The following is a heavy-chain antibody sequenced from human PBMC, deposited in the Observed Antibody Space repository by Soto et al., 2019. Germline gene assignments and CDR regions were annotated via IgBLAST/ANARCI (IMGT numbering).Heavy chain of an antibody. J-gene: IGHJ5*02. CDR3: ARVPDR. CDR2: IYHSGST. CDR1: GGSISSGGYS. D-gene: IGHD2-2*01. V-gene: IGHV4-30-2*01. Sequence: PSETLSLTCAVSGGSISSGGYSWSWIRQPPGKGLEWIGYIYHSGSTYYNPTLKSRVTISVDRSKNQFSLKLSSVTAADTAVYYCARVPDRWGQGTLVTVSS.